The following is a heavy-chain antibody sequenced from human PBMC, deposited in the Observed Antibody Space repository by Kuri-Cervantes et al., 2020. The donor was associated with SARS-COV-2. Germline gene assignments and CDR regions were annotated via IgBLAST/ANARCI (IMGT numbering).Heavy chain of an antibody. CDR3: ARDLRAFHPPREAGAYYFDY. V-gene: IGHV1-46*01. D-gene: IGHD3-10*01. CDR2: INPSGGST. Sequence: GESLKISCKASGYTFTSYYMHWVRQAPGQGLEWMGIINPSGGSTSYAQKFQGRVTMTRDTSTSTVYMELSSLRSEDTAVYYCARDLRAFHPPREAGAYYFDYWGQGTLVTVSS. J-gene: IGHJ4*02. CDR1: GYTFTSYY.